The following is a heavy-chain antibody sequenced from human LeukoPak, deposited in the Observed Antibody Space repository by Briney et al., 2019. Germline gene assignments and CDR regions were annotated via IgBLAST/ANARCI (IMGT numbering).Heavy chain of an antibody. CDR3: ASPLQQLDDLPYYMDV. Sequence: GASVTVSCKASGYHFTGYYMHWVRQAPGQGLEWMGWINPNSGATNYAQKFQGRVTMTRDTSISTAYMELSRLTSDDTAVYYCASPLQQLDDLPYYMDVWGTGTTVSVSS. D-gene: IGHD6-6*01. V-gene: IGHV1-2*02. CDR2: INPNSGAT. J-gene: IGHJ6*03. CDR1: GYHFTGYY.